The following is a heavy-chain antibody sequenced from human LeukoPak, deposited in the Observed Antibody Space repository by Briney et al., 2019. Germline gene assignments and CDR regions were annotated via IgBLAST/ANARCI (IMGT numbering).Heavy chain of an antibody. CDR2: IIPIFGTA. V-gene: IGHV1-69*06. D-gene: IGHD2-15*01. J-gene: IGHJ6*04. Sequence: GASVKVSCKASGGTFSSYAISWVRQAPGQGLEWVGGIIPIFGTANYAQKFQGRVTITADKSTSTAYMELSSLRSEDTAVYYCARARYCSGGSCYGETYYGMDVWGKGTTVTVSS. CDR3: ARARYCSGGSCYGETYYGMDV. CDR1: GGTFSSYA.